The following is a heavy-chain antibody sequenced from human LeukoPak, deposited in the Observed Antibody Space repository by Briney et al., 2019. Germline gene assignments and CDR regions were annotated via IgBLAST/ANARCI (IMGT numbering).Heavy chain of an antibody. CDR3: ARGDGIAASPDDY. CDR2: IIPFSDMA. D-gene: IGHD6-13*01. CDR1: GGTSYT. V-gene: IGHV1-69*10. Sequence: SVKVSCKASGGTSYTINWVRQAPGQGLEWMGGIIPFSDMANYAQKFQGRVTITADKSTTTAYMELSSLRSEDTAVYYCARGDGIAASPDDYWGQGTLVTVSS. J-gene: IGHJ4*02.